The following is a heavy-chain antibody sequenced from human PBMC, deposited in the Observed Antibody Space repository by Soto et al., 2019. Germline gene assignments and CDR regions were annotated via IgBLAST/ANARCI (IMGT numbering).Heavy chain of an antibody. Sequence: PGGSLRLSCAASGFTFSNAWMSWVRQAPGEGLEWVGRIKSKTDGGTTDYAAPVKGRFTISRDDSKNTLYLQMNSLKTEDTAVYYCTTDQGSGYYQYYYYYYGMDVWGQGTTVTVSS. D-gene: IGHD3-3*01. CDR1: GFTFSNAW. V-gene: IGHV3-15*01. CDR2: IKSKTDGGTT. J-gene: IGHJ6*02. CDR3: TTDQGSGYYQYYYYYYGMDV.